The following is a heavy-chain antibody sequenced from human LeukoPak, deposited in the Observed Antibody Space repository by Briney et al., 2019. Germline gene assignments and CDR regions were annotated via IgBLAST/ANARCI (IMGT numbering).Heavy chain of an antibody. CDR2: ISGSGGHI. CDR1: GFTFSSYA. V-gene: IGHV3-23*01. D-gene: IGHD1-26*01. Sequence: GGSLRLSCAASGFTFSSYAMSWVRQAPEKGLEWVSVISGSGGHIYYADSVKGRFTISRDNSKNTLYLQMNSLRAEDTAIYYCAKSDSWIVGADRAPFDYWGQGTLVTVSS. J-gene: IGHJ4*02. CDR3: AKSDSWIVGADRAPFDY.